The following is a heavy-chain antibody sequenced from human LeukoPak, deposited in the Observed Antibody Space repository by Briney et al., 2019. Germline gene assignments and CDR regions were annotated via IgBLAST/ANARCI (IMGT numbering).Heavy chain of an antibody. V-gene: IGHV3-73*01. CDR2: IRSKANSYAT. CDR1: GFTFSGSA. Sequence: PGGSLRLSCAASGFTFSGSAMRWVRQASGKGLEWVGRIRSKANSYATAYAASVKGRFTISRDDSKNTAYLQMNSLKTEDTAVYYCTSPIRTITDYWGQGTLVTVSS. D-gene: IGHD5-12*01. J-gene: IGHJ4*02. CDR3: TSPIRTITDY.